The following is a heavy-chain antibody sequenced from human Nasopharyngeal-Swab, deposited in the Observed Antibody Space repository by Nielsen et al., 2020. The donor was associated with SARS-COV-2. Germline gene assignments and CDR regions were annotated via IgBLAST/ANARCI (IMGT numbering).Heavy chain of an antibody. Sequence: GESLKISCVASGFAFSDSYMSWIRQAPEKGLEWLSYISGGSSDSNYADSVKGRFTISRDNAKNSLYLEMNSLRAEDTAVYYCLRGDRRDYWGPGTLVSVSS. D-gene: IGHD3-22*01. V-gene: IGHV3-11*06. CDR3: LRGDRRDY. CDR2: ISGGSSDS. CDR1: GFAFSDSY. J-gene: IGHJ4*02.